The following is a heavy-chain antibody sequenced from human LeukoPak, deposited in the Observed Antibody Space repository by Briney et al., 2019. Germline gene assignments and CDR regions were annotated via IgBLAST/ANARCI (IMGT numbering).Heavy chain of an antibody. D-gene: IGHD3-10*01. J-gene: IGHJ5*02. CDR1: GGTFTSYA. CDR2: IIPIFGTA. CDR3: ARAEVRGVIITSWFDP. Sequence: SVTVSCTASGGTFTSYAISWVRQAPGQGLEWMGGIIPIFGTANYAQKFQGRVTITADESTSTAYMELSSLRSEDTAVYYCARAEVRGVIITSWFDPWGQGTLVTVSS. V-gene: IGHV1-69*13.